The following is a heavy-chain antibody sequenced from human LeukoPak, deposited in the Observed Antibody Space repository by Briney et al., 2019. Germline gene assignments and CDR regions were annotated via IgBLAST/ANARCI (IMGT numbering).Heavy chain of an antibody. CDR1: GGSISSGGYS. CDR2: IYHSGST. CDR3: AREGIVGATGIDY. J-gene: IGHJ4*02. D-gene: IGHD1-26*01. V-gene: IGHV4-30-2*01. Sequence: SETLSLTCAVSGGSISSGGYSWSWIRQPPGKGLEWIGYIYHSGSTYYNPSLKSRVTISVDGSKNQFSLKLSSVTAADTAVYYCAREGIVGATGIDYWGQGTLVTVSS.